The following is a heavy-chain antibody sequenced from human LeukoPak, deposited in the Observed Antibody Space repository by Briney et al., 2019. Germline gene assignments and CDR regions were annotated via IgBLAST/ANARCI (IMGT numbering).Heavy chain of an antibody. Sequence: PGGSLRLSCAASGFTFDDYAMHWVRQAPGKGLEWVSLISWDGGSTYYADSVKGRFTISRDNSKNSLYLQMNSLRPEDTALYYCAKSPYYDILTAYLDYWGQGTLVTVSS. CDR3: AKSPYYDILTAYLDY. J-gene: IGHJ4*02. V-gene: IGHV3-43D*03. CDR1: GFTFDDYA. D-gene: IGHD3-9*01. CDR2: ISWDGGST.